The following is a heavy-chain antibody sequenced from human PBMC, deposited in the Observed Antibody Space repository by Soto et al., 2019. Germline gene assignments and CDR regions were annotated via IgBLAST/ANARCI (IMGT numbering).Heavy chain of an antibody. Sequence: GGSLRLSCAASGFTFSSFGMHWVRQAPGKGLEWVTFISYDGSDTDYLESVKGRFTISRDNSRNTLYLQMNSRRAEDRAVYYCAKGYGGQRLTRGDAFDIWGQGTMVTVSS. J-gene: IGHJ3*02. CDR3: AKGYGGQRLTRGDAFDI. CDR2: ISYDGSDT. D-gene: IGHD6-25*01. CDR1: GFTFSSFG. V-gene: IGHV3-30*18.